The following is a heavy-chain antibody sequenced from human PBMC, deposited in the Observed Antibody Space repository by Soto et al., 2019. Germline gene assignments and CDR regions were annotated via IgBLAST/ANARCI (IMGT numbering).Heavy chain of an antibody. Sequence: GGSLRLSCEASGITFGSYAMSWVRQAPGEGLAWVSAISASGRSATYADSVRGRFTISRDNSKNTLYLQVNSLRAEDTAVYYCAKALYSSSWYLYFDYWGQGTLVTVSS. CDR2: ISASGRSA. CDR1: GITFGSYA. J-gene: IGHJ4*02. V-gene: IGHV3-23*01. CDR3: AKALYSSSWYLYFDY. D-gene: IGHD6-13*01.